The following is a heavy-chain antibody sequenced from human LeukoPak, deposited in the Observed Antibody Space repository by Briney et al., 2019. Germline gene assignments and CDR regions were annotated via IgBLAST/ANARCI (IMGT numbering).Heavy chain of an antibody. CDR2: ISRSGTII. CDR3: ARERDDYYFDY. D-gene: IGHD3-3*01. CDR1: GFTFSGYE. Sequence: GGSLRLSCAASGFTFSGYEMNWVRQAPGKGLEWVSYISRSGTIISYADSVRGRLTISRDNAKNSLYLQMSSLRAEDTAVYYCARERDDYYFDYWGQGTLVTVSS. V-gene: IGHV3-48*03. J-gene: IGHJ4*02.